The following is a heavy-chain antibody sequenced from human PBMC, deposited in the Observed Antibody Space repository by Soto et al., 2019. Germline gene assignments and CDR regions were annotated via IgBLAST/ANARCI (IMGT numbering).Heavy chain of an antibody. J-gene: IGHJ6*02. D-gene: IGHD3-3*01. CDR3: ARDRREWLLYYYGMDV. V-gene: IGHV1-46*01. Sequence: ASVKVSCKASGYTLTSYYMHWVRQAPGQGLEWMGIINPSGGSTSYAQKFQGRVTMTRDTSTSTVYMELSSPRSEDTAVYYCARDRREWLLYYYGMDVWGQGTTVTVSS. CDR1: GYTLTSYY. CDR2: INPSGGST.